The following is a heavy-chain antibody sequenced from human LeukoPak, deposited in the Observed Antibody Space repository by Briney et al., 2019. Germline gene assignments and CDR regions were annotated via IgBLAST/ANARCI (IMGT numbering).Heavy chain of an antibody. V-gene: IGHV3-33*01. J-gene: IGHJ5*02. CDR2: IWYDGSNK. Sequence: GGSLRLSCAASGFTFSSYGMHWVRQAPSKGLEWVAVIWYDGSNKYYADSVKGRFPISRDNSKNTLYLQMNSLRAEDTAVYYCAREDYGGYNWFDPWGQGTLVTVSS. D-gene: IGHD4-23*01. CDR1: GFTFSSYG. CDR3: AREDYGGYNWFDP.